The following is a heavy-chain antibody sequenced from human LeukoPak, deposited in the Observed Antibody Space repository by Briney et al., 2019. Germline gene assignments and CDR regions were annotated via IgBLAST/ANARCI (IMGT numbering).Heavy chain of an antibody. CDR3: TKTLSSGWSYSDS. CDR2: ISGSGGST. CDR1: GFTFSSYA. V-gene: IGHV3-23*01. Sequence: GGSLRLSCAASGFTFSSYAMSWVRQAPGKGLEWVSAISGSGGSTYYADSVKGRFTISRDNSKNTLYLQMNSLRAEDTAVYYCTKTLSSGWSYSDSWGQGTLVTVSS. D-gene: IGHD6-19*01. J-gene: IGHJ4*02.